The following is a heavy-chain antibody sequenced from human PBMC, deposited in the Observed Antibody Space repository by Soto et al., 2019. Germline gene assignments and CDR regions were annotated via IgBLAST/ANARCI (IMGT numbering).Heavy chain of an antibody. J-gene: IGHJ4*02. D-gene: IGHD1-7*01. V-gene: IGHV3-72*01. Sequence: EVHLVESGGGLVQPGGSLRLSCAGSGFSFSDYYIDWVRQAPGKGLEWVGRSRDKGNSYSTEYAAAVKGRFTVSRDTSKNSLYLQMNSLKADDTAVYYCARSIPGTTSFDSWGQGTLVTVSS. CDR2: SRDKGNSYST. CDR3: ARSIPGTTSFDS. CDR1: GFSFSDYY.